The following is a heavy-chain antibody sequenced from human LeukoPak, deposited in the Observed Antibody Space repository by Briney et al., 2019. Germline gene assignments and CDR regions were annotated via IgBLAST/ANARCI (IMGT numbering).Heavy chain of an antibody. D-gene: IGHD6-13*01. CDR3: ARGPYSSSWYYFDY. J-gene: IGHJ4*02. Sequence: ASVKVSCKASGYTFTNYAMNWVRQAPGQGLEWMGWINTNTGNPTYAQGFTGRFVFSLDTSVSTAYLQISSLKAEDTAVYYCARGPYSSSWYYFDYWGQGTLVTVSS. CDR2: INTNTGNP. V-gene: IGHV7-4-1*02. CDR1: GYTFTNYA.